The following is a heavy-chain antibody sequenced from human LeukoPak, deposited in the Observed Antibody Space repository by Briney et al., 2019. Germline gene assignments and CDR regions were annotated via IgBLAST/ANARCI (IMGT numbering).Heavy chain of an antibody. CDR1: HGYNLLYY. J-gene: IGHJ3*02. Sequence: SETLSLTCTVIHGYNLLYYLSWLRQPPGKGLEWIGYIYYSGSTNYNPSLKSRVTISVDTSKNQFSLKLSSVTAADTAVYYYGRHHVSAARRNGFDIWGQGTMVTVSS. V-gene: IGHV4-59*08. CDR3: GRHHVSAARRNGFDI. D-gene: IGHD2-2*01. CDR2: IYYSGST.